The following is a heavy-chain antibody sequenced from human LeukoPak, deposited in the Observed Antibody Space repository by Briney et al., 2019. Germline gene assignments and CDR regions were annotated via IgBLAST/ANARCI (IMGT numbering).Heavy chain of an antibody. J-gene: IGHJ4*02. Sequence: ASETLSLTCTVSGGSISSYYWSWIRQPAGKGLEWIGRIYTSGSTNYNPSLKSRVTMSVDTSKNQFSLKLSSVTAADTAVYYCARRILTYYYGSRHLDYWGQGTLVTVSS. CDR1: GGSISSYY. V-gene: IGHV4-4*07. CDR2: IYTSGST. D-gene: IGHD3-10*01. CDR3: ARRILTYYYGSRHLDY.